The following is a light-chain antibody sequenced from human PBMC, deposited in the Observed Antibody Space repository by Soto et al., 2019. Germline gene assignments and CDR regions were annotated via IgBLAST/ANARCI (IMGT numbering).Light chain of an antibody. J-gene: IGKJ1*01. CDR1: RSVDLC. CDR2: DAS. Sequence: DNQMTQSPSTLSASVGDRVTITCRASRSVDLCLSWYQQKPGKAPKLLIYDASSLQSGVPSRFSGSGSGTDFTLTISRLEPEDFAVYYCQQYGSFPWTFGQGTKV. CDR3: QQYGSFPWT. V-gene: IGKV1-5*01.